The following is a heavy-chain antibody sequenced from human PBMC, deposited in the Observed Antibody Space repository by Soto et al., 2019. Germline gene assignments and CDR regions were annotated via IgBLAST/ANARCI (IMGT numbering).Heavy chain of an antibody. J-gene: IGHJ4*02. V-gene: IGHV4-4*02. CDR3: AGGRGVSPYYFDC. D-gene: IGHD3-10*01. CDR2: IYHSGTT. CDR1: GGSISSSNW. Sequence: NPSETLSLTFSVSGGSISSSNWWSWVRQPPGKGLEWIGGIYHSGTTYSRPCLKRRVTRSVDKPKNLYSLKLSSVLAADPAVYYGAGGRGVSPYYFDCCGQGTLITVST.